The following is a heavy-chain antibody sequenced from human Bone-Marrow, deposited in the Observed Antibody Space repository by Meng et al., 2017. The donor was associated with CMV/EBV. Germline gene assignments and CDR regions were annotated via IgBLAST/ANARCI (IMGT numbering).Heavy chain of an antibody. V-gene: IGHV3-7*01. CDR3: ARKDGYNQY. Sequence: GESLKISCAASGFTFRNYWMSWVRQAPGKGLEWVANMKHDGSEKYYVDSVKGRFTISRDNAKNSLYLQMNSLRAEDTAVYYCARKDGYNQYWGQGPRVTVSS. CDR1: GFTFRNYW. D-gene: IGHD5-24*01. CDR2: MKHDGSEK. J-gene: IGHJ4*02.